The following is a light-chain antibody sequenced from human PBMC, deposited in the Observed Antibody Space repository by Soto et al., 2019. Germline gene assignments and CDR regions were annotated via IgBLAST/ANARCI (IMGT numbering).Light chain of an antibody. J-gene: IGKJ1*01. CDR3: QQYNSYSWT. CDR2: DAS. Sequence: DIQMTQSPCTLSASVGDRVTITCRPSQSISSWLAWYQQKPGKAPKLLIYDASSLESGVTSKFSGSGSGTEFTLTISSLQPDDFATYYCQQYNSYSWTFGQGTKVDIK. CDR1: QSISSW. V-gene: IGKV1-5*01.